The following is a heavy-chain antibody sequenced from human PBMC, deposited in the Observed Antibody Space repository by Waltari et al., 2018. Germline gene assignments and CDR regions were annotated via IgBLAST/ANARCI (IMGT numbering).Heavy chain of an antibody. D-gene: IGHD3-3*01. CDR1: GFPFSSYW. CDR2: IKQDGSEK. Sequence: EVQLVESGGGLVQPGGSLRLSCAASGFPFSSYWLSWGRQAPGKGMEWVDNIKQDGSEKYYVDSVKSRVTISRDNAKNSLYLEMNRLRAEDTVVYYCARDNVEDAFDIWGQGTMVTVSS. CDR3: ARDNVEDAFDI. J-gene: IGHJ3*02. V-gene: IGHV3-7*01.